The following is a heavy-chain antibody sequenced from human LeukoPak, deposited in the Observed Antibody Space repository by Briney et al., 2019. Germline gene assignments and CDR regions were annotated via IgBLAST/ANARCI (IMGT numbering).Heavy chain of an antibody. Sequence: SETLSLTCAVYGGSFSGYYWSWIRQPPGKGLEWIGEINHSGSTNYNPSLKSRVTISVDTSKNQFPLKLSSVTAADTAVYYCARTAVGKVVRGVFQHWGQGTLVTVSS. V-gene: IGHV4-34*01. CDR2: INHSGST. D-gene: IGHD3-10*01. CDR3: ARTAVGKVVRGVFQH. J-gene: IGHJ1*01. CDR1: GGSFSGYY.